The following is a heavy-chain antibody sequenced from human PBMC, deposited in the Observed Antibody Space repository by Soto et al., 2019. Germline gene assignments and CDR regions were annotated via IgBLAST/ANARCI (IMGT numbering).Heavy chain of an antibody. D-gene: IGHD2-15*01. CDR3: ARENIVVPPYVLDV. Sequence: QVQLQESGPGLVKPSETLYLTCSVSGGSMSPYYWTWIRQPAGKGLEWIGRIYPSESTNYNPSLKGPGNMSVDTAKKPFSPKFASVTAADTAVYFCARENIVVPPYVLDVWGQGTTVTVSS. CDR2: IYPSEST. V-gene: IGHV4-4*07. CDR1: GGSMSPYY. J-gene: IGHJ6*02.